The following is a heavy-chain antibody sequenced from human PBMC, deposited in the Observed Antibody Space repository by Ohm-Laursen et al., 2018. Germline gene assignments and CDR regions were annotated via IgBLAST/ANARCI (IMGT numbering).Heavy chain of an antibody. J-gene: IGHJ5*02. CDR2: IYHSGST. V-gene: IGHV4-38-2*01. CDR1: GYSISSGYF. Sequence: TLSLTWAVSGYSISSGYFWGWIRQPPGKGLEWIGTIYHSGSTYYTPSLKSRVTISVDTSKNQFSLKLSSVTAADTALYYCARGLWWFDPWGQGTLVTASS. CDR3: ARGLWWFDP.